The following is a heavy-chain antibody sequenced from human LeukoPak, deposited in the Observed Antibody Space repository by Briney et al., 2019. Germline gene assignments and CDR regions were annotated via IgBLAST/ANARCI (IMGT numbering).Heavy chain of an antibody. J-gene: IGHJ5*01. CDR2: ISAYNGNT. V-gene: IGHV1-18*01. CDR3: ARLVGGSSSTSAFDP. D-gene: IGHD2-2*01. CDR1: GYTFTSYG. Sequence: ASVKVCCKASGYTFTSYGISWVRQAPGQGLEWMGWISAYNGNTNYAQKLQGRVTMTTDTSTSTAYMKLRSLRSDDTAVYYCARLVGGSSSTSAFDPWGQGTLVTVSS.